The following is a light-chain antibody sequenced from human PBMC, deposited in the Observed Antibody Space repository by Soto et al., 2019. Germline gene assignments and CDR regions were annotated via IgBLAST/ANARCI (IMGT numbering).Light chain of an antibody. Sequence: EIVLTQSPGTLSLSPGERATFSCRASQSVSSSYIAWYQQKPGQAPRLLIYGASNRATGIPDRFSGGGSGTDFTLTISRLAPEDFALYYCQHYDTSPITFGQGTRLEIK. CDR1: QSVSSSY. V-gene: IGKV3-20*01. J-gene: IGKJ5*01. CDR3: QHYDTSPIT. CDR2: GAS.